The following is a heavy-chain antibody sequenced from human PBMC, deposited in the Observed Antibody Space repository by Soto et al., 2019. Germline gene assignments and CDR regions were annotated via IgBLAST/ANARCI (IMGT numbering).Heavy chain of an antibody. CDR1: GGSISSGGYY. J-gene: IGHJ3*02. D-gene: IGHD3-22*01. CDR2: IYYSGST. Sequence: QVQLQESGPGLVKPSQTLSLTCTVSGGSISSGGYYWSWIRQHPGKGLEWIGYIYYSGSTYYNPSLKSRVTVSVDTSKNQFSMKLSSVTAADTAVYYCARSAPRNYYDSRGYSDAFDIWGQGTMVTVSS. V-gene: IGHV4-31*03. CDR3: ARSAPRNYYDSRGYSDAFDI.